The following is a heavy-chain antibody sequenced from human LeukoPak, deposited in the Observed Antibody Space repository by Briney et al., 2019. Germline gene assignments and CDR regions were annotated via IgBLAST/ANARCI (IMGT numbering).Heavy chain of an antibody. V-gene: IGHV1-69*04. Sequence: ASVKVSCKASGGTFSSYAISWVRQAPGQGLEWLGRIIPILGIANYAQKFQGRVTITADKSTSTAYMELSSLRSEDTAVYYCARELPTMVRGVIMGNWFNPWGPGTLVTVSS. D-gene: IGHD3-10*01. CDR1: GGTFSSYA. CDR2: IIPILGIA. CDR3: ARELPTMVRGVIMGNWFNP. J-gene: IGHJ5*02.